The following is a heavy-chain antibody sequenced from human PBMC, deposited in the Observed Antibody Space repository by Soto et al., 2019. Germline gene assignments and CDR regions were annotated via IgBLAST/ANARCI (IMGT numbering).Heavy chain of an antibody. Sequence: EVQLVESGGGLVKPGGSLRLSCAASGFIFSSYTMNWVRQAPGKGLEWVSSISSSSSYIYYADSVKGRSTISRDNAKNSRYLQMNSLRAEDTAVYYCARGYSYCDYWGQGTLVTVSS. D-gene: IGHD5-18*01. CDR2: ISSSSSYI. CDR1: GFIFSSYT. CDR3: ARGYSYCDY. J-gene: IGHJ4*02. V-gene: IGHV3-21*01.